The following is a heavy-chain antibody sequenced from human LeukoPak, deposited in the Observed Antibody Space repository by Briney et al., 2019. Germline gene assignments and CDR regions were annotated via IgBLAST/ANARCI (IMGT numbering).Heavy chain of an antibody. J-gene: IGHJ5*02. Sequence: PSETLSLTCTVSGGSISSGSYYWSWIRQPAGKGLEWIGRIYTSGSTNYNPSLKSRVTISVDTSKNQFSLKLSSVTAADTAVYYCARDVSRDSSSWSRSFAWFDPWGQGTLVTVSS. D-gene: IGHD6-13*01. CDR1: GGSISSGSYY. CDR3: ARDVSRDSSSWSRSFAWFDP. CDR2: IYTSGST. V-gene: IGHV4-61*02.